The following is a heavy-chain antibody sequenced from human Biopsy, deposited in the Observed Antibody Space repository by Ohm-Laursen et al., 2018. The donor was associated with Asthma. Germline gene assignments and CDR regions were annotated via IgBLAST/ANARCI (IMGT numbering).Heavy chain of an antibody. CDR2: IDQSGYT. V-gene: IGHV4-34*01. CDR3: ARAAITGIRGWFDP. Sequence: SETLSLTCTVYGGYLTGHYWTWIRQPPGKGLEWIGEIDQSGYTNYNPFLKSRVTISAATSKNQFHLNLSSVTAADTAVYFCARAAITGIRGWFDPWGQGTQVTVSS. D-gene: IGHD1-20*01. CDR1: GGYLTGHY. J-gene: IGHJ5*02.